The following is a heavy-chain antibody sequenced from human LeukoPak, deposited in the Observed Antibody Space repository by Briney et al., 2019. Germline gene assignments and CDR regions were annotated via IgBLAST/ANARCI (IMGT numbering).Heavy chain of an antibody. V-gene: IGHV1-69*04. CDR3: ARDQPLYYYYGMDV. J-gene: IGHJ6*02. CDR1: GGTFSSYT. Sequence: ASVKVSCEASGGTFSSYTISWVRQAPGQGLEWMGRIVPILGIANYAQKFQGRVTITADKSTSTAYMELSSLRSEDTAVYYCARDQPLYYYYGMDVWGPGTTVTVSS. CDR2: IVPILGIA.